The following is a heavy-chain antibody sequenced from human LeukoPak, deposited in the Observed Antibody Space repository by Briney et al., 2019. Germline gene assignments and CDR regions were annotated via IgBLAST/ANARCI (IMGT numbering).Heavy chain of an antibody. CDR1: GYTFTAYY. V-gene: IGHV1-2*02. CDR3: ASEAFCAGGSCYLQRVAS. Sequence: ASVKVSCKASGYTFTAYYMHWVRQAPGHGLECMGWIDTNSGDTNHAQKFQGRLTITRDTSIGTAYMELSSLISDDTAVYYWASEAFCAGGSCYLQRVASWGPGTLLTVSS. CDR2: IDTNSGDT. J-gene: IGHJ4*02. D-gene: IGHD2-15*01.